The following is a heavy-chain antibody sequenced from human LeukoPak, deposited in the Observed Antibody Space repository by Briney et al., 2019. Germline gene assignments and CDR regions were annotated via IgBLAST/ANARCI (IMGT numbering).Heavy chain of an antibody. Sequence: GGSLRLSCAASGFTFSSYSMNCVRQAPRKGLEWVSYISSGSSTIYYADSVKGRFTISRDNAKNSLYLQMNSLRAEDTAVYYCARGRGESFDPWGQGTLVTVSS. CDR1: GFTFSSYS. CDR2: ISSGSSTI. V-gene: IGHV3-48*01. CDR3: ARGRGESFDP. J-gene: IGHJ5*02. D-gene: IGHD3-10*01.